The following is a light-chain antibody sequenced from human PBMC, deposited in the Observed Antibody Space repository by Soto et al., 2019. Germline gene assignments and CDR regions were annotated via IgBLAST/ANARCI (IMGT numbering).Light chain of an antibody. J-gene: IGKJ4*01. Sequence: EIVLTQSPGTLSLSPGERATLSCRASQRAISSSLAWYQQKPGQSPRLLISYASSRTTGIPDRFSGSGSGTDFTLTISKLEPEDFAVYYCQQYGSSPLTFGGGTKV. CDR2: YAS. CDR1: QRAISSS. CDR3: QQYGSSPLT. V-gene: IGKV3-20*01.